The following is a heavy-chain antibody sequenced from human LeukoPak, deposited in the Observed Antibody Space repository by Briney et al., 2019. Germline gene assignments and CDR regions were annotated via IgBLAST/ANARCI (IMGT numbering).Heavy chain of an antibody. CDR2: IYSSGST. J-gene: IGHJ4*02. CDR3: ERQGGGWPNLDY. Sequence: XWIGYIYSSGSTSYNPSLKSRVTISVDTSKNQFSLKLSSVTAADTAVYYCERQGGGWPNLDYWGQGTLVTVSS. V-gene: IGHV4-59*08. D-gene: IGHD6-19*01.